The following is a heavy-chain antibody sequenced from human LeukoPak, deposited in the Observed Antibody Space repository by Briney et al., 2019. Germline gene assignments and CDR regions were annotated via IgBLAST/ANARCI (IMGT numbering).Heavy chain of an antibody. CDR2: ISWNSGSI. Sequence: GGSLRLSCAASGFTFDDYAMHWVRQAPGKGLEWVSGISWNSGSIGYADSVKGRFTISRDNSKNTLYLQMNSLRAEDTAVYYCARDYSNYYGTFDPWGQGTLVTVSS. J-gene: IGHJ5*02. CDR3: ARDYSNYYGTFDP. D-gene: IGHD3-10*01. V-gene: IGHV3-9*01. CDR1: GFTFDDYA.